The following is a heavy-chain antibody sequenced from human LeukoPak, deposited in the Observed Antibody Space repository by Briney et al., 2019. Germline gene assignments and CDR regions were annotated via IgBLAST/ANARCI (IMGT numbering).Heavy chain of an antibody. CDR3: ARDPATYRRNDAFDI. V-gene: IGHV3-21*01. CDR1: GFTFSSYS. CDR2: ISSSSSYI. D-gene: IGHD1-14*01. Sequence: GGSLRLSCAASGFTFSSYSMNWVRQAPGKGLEWVSSISSSSSYIYYADSVKGRFTISRDNSKNSLYLQMNSLRAEDTAVYYCARDPATYRRNDAFDIWGQGTMVTVSS. J-gene: IGHJ3*02.